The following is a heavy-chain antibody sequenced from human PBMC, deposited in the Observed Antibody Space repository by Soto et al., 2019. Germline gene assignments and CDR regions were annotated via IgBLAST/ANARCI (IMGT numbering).Heavy chain of an antibody. CDR3: ARGRVVVVPAAIVSPEYYMDV. J-gene: IGHJ6*03. Sequence: GASVKVSCKASGYTFTSYDINWVRQATGQGLEWMEWMNPNSGNTGYAQKFQGRVTMTRNTSISTAYMELSSLRSEDTAVYYCARGRVVVVPAAIVSPEYYMDVWGKGTTVTVSS. CDR1: GYTFTSYD. CDR2: MNPNSGNT. D-gene: IGHD2-2*01. V-gene: IGHV1-8*01.